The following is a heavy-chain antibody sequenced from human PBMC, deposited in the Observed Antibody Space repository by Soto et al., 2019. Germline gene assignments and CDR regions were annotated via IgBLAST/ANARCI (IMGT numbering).Heavy chain of an antibody. V-gene: IGHV3-74*03. J-gene: IGHJ4*02. CDR1: EITLNIYW. Sequence: EAQLVESGGGLVQPGGSLTLSCTASEITLNIYWMHWIRQAPGKGLVWVSRINPESTTLTYADSVTGRFTISRDSAKNTLYLQMNGLSAEDTTIYYCKKDTCGAWDSWGQGTLVTVSS. CDR3: KKDTCGAWDS. CDR2: INPESTTL. D-gene: IGHD4-17*01.